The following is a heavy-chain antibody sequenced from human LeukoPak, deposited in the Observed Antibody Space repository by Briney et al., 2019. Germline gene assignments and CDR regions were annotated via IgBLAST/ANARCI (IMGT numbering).Heavy chain of an antibody. D-gene: IGHD2-15*01. J-gene: IGHJ6*02. Sequence: SETLSLTCTVSGGSLSSYYWSWLRQPAGKGLEGIGRIYTSGSTNYNPSLKSRVAMSVDTSKNQFSLKLSSVTAADTAVYYCATSSPDCSGGSCYLDYYGMDVWGQGTTVTVSS. CDR2: IYTSGST. V-gene: IGHV4-4*07. CDR3: ATSSPDCSGGSCYLDYYGMDV. CDR1: GGSLSSYY.